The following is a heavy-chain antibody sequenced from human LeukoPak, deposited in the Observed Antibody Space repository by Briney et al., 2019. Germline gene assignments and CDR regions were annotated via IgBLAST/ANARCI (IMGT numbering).Heavy chain of an antibody. CDR2: INPNSGGT. V-gene: IGHV1-2*02. CDR1: GYTFTGXX. D-gene: IGHD2-21*02. CDR3: ARVGCGGDCPLDY. Sequence: ASVKVSCKASGYTFTGXXXXXXXQAPGQGLXXXGWINPNSGGTNYAXXXXGXVTMTRDTSISTAYMELSRLRSDDTAVYYCARVGCGGDCPLDYWGQGTLVTVSS. J-gene: IGHJ4*02.